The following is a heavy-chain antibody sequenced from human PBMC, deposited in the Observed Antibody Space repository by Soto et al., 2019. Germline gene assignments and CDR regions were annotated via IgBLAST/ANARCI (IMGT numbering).Heavy chain of an antibody. J-gene: IGHJ4*02. D-gene: IGHD4-17*01. CDR2: MWNDGSNR. CDR1: GFTFSGYS. V-gene: IGHV3-33*01. Sequence: PGGSLRLSCAASGFTFSGYSMHWVRQAPGKGLEWVAVMWNDGSNRYYGDSVKGRFTISSDNSKNTLYLQMSSLRADDTAFYYCVSDFGDYKFDYWGQGTLVTVSS. CDR3: VSDFGDYKFDY.